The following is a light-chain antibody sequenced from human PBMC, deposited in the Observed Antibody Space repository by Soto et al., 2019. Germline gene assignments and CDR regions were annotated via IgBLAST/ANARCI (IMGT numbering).Light chain of an antibody. CDR2: GAS. V-gene: IGKV3-20*01. CDR3: QHYVTSSIT. Sequence: EVVLTQSPGTLSLSPGERVTILCLASQSVSSTSSAWYQQKPVQTPRLLIYGASSRATGTPDRISGGGSGTHFTLTISRLEPADFAVYYCQHYVTSSITFGQGTRLEI. J-gene: IGKJ5*01. CDR1: QSVSSTS.